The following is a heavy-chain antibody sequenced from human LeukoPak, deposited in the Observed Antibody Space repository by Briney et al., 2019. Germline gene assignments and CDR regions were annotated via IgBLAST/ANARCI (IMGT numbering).Heavy chain of an antibody. D-gene: IGHD2-2*01. V-gene: IGHV3-66*01. J-gene: IGHJ4*02. Sequence: GGSLRLSCAASGSTVSDNYMSWVRQAPGQGLEWVSIIYSGGTTYYADSVKGRFTISRDISRNMVYLQMNSLRAEDTAMFYCARALPAASHTSFDYWGQGTLVTVSS. CDR1: GSTVSDNY. CDR2: IYSGGTT. CDR3: ARALPAASHTSFDY.